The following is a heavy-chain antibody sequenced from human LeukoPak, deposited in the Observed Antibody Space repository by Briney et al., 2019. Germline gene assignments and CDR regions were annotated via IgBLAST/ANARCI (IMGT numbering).Heavy chain of an antibody. CDR2: FSGSGGST. CDR3: AKAPVTSCRGAFCYPFDY. D-gene: IGHD2-15*01. J-gene: IGHJ4*02. Sequence: GGSLRLSCEASGFTFSNYAMHWVRQAPGKGLEWVSAFSGSGGSTYYADSVKGRFTISRDNSKNTLYLQMNSLRAEDAAVYYCAKAPVTSCRGAFCYPFDYWGQGTLVTVSS. CDR1: GFTFSNYA. V-gene: IGHV3-23*01.